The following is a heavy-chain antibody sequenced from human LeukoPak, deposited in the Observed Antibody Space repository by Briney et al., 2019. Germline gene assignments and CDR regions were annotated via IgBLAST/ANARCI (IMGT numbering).Heavy chain of an antibody. Sequence: SQTLSLTCAISGGSVSSNNAAWNWIRQSPSRGLEWLGRTYYRSKWFFNYALSLKSRITIIPDTSKNQFSLLLNSVTPDDTAVYYCARDRPSTVTTRPINYFDYWGQGTLVTVSS. CDR3: ARDRPSTVTTRPINYFDY. CDR1: GGSVSSNNAA. CDR2: TYYRSKWFF. J-gene: IGHJ4*02. D-gene: IGHD4-17*01. V-gene: IGHV6-1*01.